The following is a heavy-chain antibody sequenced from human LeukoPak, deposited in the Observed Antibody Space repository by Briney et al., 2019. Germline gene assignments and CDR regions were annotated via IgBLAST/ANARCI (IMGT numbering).Heavy chain of an antibody. D-gene: IGHD3-10*02. CDR1: GFTFSYYA. CDR3: AELGITMIGGV. J-gene: IGHJ6*04. Sequence: GGSLRLSCVASGFTFSYYAMSWVRQAPGKGLEWVANIKQDGSEENYVDSVRGRFTISRDNAKNSLYLQMNSLRAEDTAVYYCAELGITMIGGVWGKGTTVTISS. CDR2: IKQDGSEE. V-gene: IGHV3-7*01.